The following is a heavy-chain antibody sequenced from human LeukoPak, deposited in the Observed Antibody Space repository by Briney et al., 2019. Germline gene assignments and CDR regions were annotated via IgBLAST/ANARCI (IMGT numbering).Heavy chain of an antibody. J-gene: IGHJ4*02. D-gene: IGHD3-22*01. V-gene: IGHV4-59*04. CDR3: ARQGYYYDSSGYIYEFDY. CDR2: IYYSGST. CDR1: GGSISSYY. Sequence: KPSETLSLTCTVSGGSISSYYWSWIRQPPGKGLEWIGYIYYSGSTYYNPSLKSRVTISVDTSKNQFSLKLSSVTAADTAVYYCARQGYYYDSSGYIYEFDYWGQGTLVTVSS.